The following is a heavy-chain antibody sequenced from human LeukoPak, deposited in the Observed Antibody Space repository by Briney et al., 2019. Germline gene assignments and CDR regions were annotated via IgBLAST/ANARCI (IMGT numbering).Heavy chain of an antibody. CDR1: GFTFSGYA. CDR3: ARDPRGYCSSTSCQYGMDV. J-gene: IGHJ6*02. Sequence: GGSLRLSCAASGFTFSGYAMHWVRQAPAKGLEWVAVISYDGSNKYYADSVKGRFTISRDNSKTTLYLQMNSLRAEDTAVYYCARDPRGYCSSTSCQYGMDVWGQGTTVTVSS. V-gene: IGHV3-30-3*01. CDR2: ISYDGSNK. D-gene: IGHD2-2*01.